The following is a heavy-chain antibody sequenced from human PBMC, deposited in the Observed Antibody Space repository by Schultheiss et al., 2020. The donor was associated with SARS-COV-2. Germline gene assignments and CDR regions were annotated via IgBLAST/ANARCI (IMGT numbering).Heavy chain of an antibody. CDR2: ISWNSGSI. CDR3: ARERRVTGDGDYYYYGMDV. V-gene: IGHV3-9*01. Sequence: SLKISCAASGFTFDDYAMHWVRQAPGKGLEWVSGISWNSGSIGYADSVKGRFTISRDNSKNTLYLQMNSLRAEDTALYYCARERRVTGDGDYYYYGMDVWGQGTTVTVSS. CDR1: GFTFDDYA. J-gene: IGHJ6*02. D-gene: IGHD7-27*01.